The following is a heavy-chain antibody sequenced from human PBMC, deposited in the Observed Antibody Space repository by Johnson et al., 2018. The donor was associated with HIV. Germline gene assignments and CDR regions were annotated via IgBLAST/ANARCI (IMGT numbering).Heavy chain of an antibody. CDR2: IRQDGSEK. Sequence: VQLVESGGGVVRPGRSLRLSCAGSGFIFRTHWIHWVRQPPGKGLEWVATIRQDGSEKFYVDSVKGRFTIFRENAENSLFLQMNSLRAEDRALYYCVRDGQLRTGDAFDIWGQGTMVTVSS. V-gene: IGHV3-7*05. CDR1: GFIFRTHW. CDR3: VRDGQLRTGDAFDI. J-gene: IGHJ3*02. D-gene: IGHD6-6*01.